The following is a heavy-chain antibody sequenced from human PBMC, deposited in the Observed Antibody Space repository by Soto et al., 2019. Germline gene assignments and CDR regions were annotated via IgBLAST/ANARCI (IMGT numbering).Heavy chain of an antibody. CDR1: GFTFSSYE. Sequence: GGSLRLSCAASGFTFSSYEMNWVRQAPGKGLEWVSYISSSGSTIYYADSVKGRFTISRDNAKNSLYLQMNSLRAEDTAVYYCARRMVGAYDASDIWGQGTMVTVSS. CDR3: ARRMVGAYDASDI. D-gene: IGHD1-26*01. V-gene: IGHV3-48*03. CDR2: ISSSGSTI. J-gene: IGHJ3*02.